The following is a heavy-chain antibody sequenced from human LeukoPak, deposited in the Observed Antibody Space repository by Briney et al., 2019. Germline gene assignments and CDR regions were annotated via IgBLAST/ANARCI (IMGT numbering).Heavy chain of an antibody. CDR1: GFTFSSHE. CDR2: IYYSGST. J-gene: IGHJ3*02. Sequence: GSLRLSCAASGFTFSSHEMNWVRQAPGKGLEWIGYIYYSGSTNYNPSLKSRVTISVDTSKNQFSLKLSSVTAADTAVYYCAREPYDSSGYYPHGAFDIWGQGTMVTVSS. CDR3: AREPYDSSGYYPHGAFDI. V-gene: IGHV4-59*11. D-gene: IGHD3-22*01.